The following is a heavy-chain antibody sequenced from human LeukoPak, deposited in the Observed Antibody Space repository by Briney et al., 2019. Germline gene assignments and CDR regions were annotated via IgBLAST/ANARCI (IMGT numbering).Heavy chain of an antibody. CDR1: GGSISSYY. Sequence: SETLSLTCTVSGGSISSYYWSWIRQPPGRGLEWIGYIYDSGSTNYNPSLKSRATTSVDTSKNQFSLKLSSVTAADTAVYYCARGPSSKYFDYWGQATASTVSS. V-gene: IGHV4-59*01. CDR2: IYDSGST. CDR3: ARGPSSKYFDY. D-gene: IGHD2-2*01. J-gene: IGHJ4*02.